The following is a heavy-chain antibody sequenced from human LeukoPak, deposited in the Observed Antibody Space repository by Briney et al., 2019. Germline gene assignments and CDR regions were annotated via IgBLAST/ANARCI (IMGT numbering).Heavy chain of an antibody. Sequence: ASVRVSCKASGYTFTGYDINWVRQATGQGLEWMGWMNPNTGDTGYAQNFQGRVTMTRNTSMDTAYMEMSGLRSDDTAVYYCTRGSLSGSSRDYWGQGTLVTVSS. J-gene: IGHJ4*02. CDR1: GYTFTGYD. CDR2: MNPNTGDT. V-gene: IGHV1-8*01. CDR3: TRGSLSGSSRDY. D-gene: IGHD1-26*01.